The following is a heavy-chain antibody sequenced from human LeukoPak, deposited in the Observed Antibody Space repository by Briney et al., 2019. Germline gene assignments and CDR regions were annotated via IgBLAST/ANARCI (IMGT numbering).Heavy chain of an antibody. CDR3: ARLVVTALDY. D-gene: IGHD2-21*02. Sequence: PGGSLRLSCAASGFTFSSYGMHWVRQAPGKGLEWVAFIRYDGSNKYYADSVKGRFTISRDNSKNTLYLQMNSLRADDTAVYYCARLVVTALDYWGQGTLVTVSS. CDR2: IRYDGSNK. J-gene: IGHJ4*02. V-gene: IGHV3-30*02. CDR1: GFTFSSYG.